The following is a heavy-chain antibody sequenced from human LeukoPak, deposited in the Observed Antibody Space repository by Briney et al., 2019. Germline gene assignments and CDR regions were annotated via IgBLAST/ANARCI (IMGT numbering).Heavy chain of an antibody. CDR3: AREDYYDSSGYYYED. CDR1: GFTFSSYS. V-gene: IGHV3-53*01. CDR2: IYSGGST. Sequence: GGCLRLSCAASGFTFSSYSMNWVRQAPGKGLEWVSVIYSGGSTYYADSVKGRFTISRDNSKNTLYLQMNSLRAEDTAVYYCAREDYYDSSGYYYEDWGQGTLVTVSS. J-gene: IGHJ4*02. D-gene: IGHD3-22*01.